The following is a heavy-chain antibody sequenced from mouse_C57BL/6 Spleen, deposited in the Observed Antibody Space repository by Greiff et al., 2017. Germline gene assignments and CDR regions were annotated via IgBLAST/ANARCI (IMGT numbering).Heavy chain of an antibody. Sequence: QVHVKQSGAELVKPGASVKLSCKASGYTFTSYWMQWVKQRPGQGLEWIGEIDPSDSYTNYNQKFKGKATLTVDTSSSTAYMQLSSLTSEDSAVYYCARPLYYSNPYAMDYWGQGTSVTVSS. J-gene: IGHJ4*01. V-gene: IGHV1-50*01. CDR1: GYTFTSYW. D-gene: IGHD2-5*01. CDR3: ARPLYYSNPYAMDY. CDR2: IDPSDSYT.